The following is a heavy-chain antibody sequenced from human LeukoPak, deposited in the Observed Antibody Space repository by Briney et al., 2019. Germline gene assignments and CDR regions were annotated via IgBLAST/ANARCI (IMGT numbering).Heavy chain of an antibody. Sequence: GGSLRLSCAASGFTFNSYATSWVRQAPGKGLEWVSTIPSSGGSTYYADSVKGRFTISRDNSKNTLHVQMNSLRAEDTAVYYCAKHMGSSSGYYFPDWGQGTLVTVSS. CDR1: GFTFNSYA. CDR3: AKHMGSSSGYYFPD. CDR2: IPSSGGST. J-gene: IGHJ4*02. V-gene: IGHV3-23*01. D-gene: IGHD3-22*01.